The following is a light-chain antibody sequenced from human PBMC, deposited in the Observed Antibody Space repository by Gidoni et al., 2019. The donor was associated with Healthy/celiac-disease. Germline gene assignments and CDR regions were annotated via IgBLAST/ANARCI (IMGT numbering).Light chain of an antibody. CDR1: SSNIGAGYD. J-gene: IGLJ2*01. Sequence: QSVLTQPPSVSGAPGQRVTISCTGRSSNIGAGYDVNWYQQLPGTAPKLLINGNSNRPSGVPDRFSGSNSGTSASLAITGLQAEGEADYYCQSYDSSLSGVVFGGGTKLTVL. V-gene: IGLV1-40*01. CDR2: GNS. CDR3: QSYDSSLSGVV.